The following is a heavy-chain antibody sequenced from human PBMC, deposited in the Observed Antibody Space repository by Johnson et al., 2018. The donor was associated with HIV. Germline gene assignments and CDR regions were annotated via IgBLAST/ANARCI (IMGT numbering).Heavy chain of an antibody. D-gene: IGHD1-1*01. CDR3: AKGIMNWDDDAFDI. Sequence: VQLVESGGGLVQPGGSLRLSCATSGLTVSSSYMSWVRQAPGKGLEWVLAISGGGGSTYYADSVKGRFTISRDNSKNTLYLQMNSLRAEDTAVYYCAKGIMNWDDDAFDIWGQGTMVTVSS. CDR1: GLTVSSSY. J-gene: IGHJ3*02. V-gene: IGHV3-23*04. CDR2: ISGGGGST.